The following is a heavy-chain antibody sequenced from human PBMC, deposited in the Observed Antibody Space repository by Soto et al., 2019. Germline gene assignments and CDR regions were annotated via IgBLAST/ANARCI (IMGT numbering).Heavy chain of an antibody. Sequence: QVQLQESGPGLVKPSETLSLTCTVSGGSISSYYWSWIRHPPGKGLEWIGYIYYSGSTNYNPSLKSRVTISVDTSKNQFSLKLSSVTAADTAVYYCARQSRQLGPFDPWGQGTLVTVSS. D-gene: IGHD6-6*01. V-gene: IGHV4-59*01. J-gene: IGHJ5*02. CDR1: GGSISSYY. CDR3: ARQSRQLGPFDP. CDR2: IYYSGST.